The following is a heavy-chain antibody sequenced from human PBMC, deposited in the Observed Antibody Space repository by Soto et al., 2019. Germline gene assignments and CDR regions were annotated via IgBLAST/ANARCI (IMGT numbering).Heavy chain of an antibody. CDR1: GFTFRNAW. CDR2: IKSKSDGETT. J-gene: IGHJ6*02. CDR3: TTDRIFWFGEYTFAMDV. V-gene: IGHV3-15*01. D-gene: IGHD3-10*01. Sequence: EVELVESGGGLVKPGGPLTLSCEGSGFTFRNAWMSWVRQAPGKGLEWVGRIKSKSDGETTDYAVPVKGRFTISRDDSKNTFYLRMSSLKSEDTAVYYCTTDRIFWFGEYTFAMDVCGQGTTVTVSS.